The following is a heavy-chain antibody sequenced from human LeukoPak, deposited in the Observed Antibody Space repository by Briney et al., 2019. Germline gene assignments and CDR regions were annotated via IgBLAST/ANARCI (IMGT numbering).Heavy chain of an antibody. J-gene: IGHJ6*02. CDR2: IYYSGST. CDR3: AQGGPYYGMDV. D-gene: IGHD3-16*01. CDR1: GGSISSISYY. V-gene: IGHV4-39*01. Sequence: PSETLSLTCTVSGGSISSISYYWGWIRQPPGKGLEWIGSIYYSGSTYYNPSLKSRVTISVDTTKNQFSLKLSSVTAADTAVYYCAQGGPYYGMDVWGQGTTVTVSS.